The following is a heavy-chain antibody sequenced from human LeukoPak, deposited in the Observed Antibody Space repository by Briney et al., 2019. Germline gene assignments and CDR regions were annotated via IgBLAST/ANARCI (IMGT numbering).Heavy chain of an antibody. V-gene: IGHV4-59*01. Sequence: PSETLSLTCTVSGGSISSYYWSWIRQPPGKGLEWIGYIYYSGSTNYNPSLKSRVTISVDTSKNQFSLKLSSVTAADTAVYYCARGVRYFDWFDKTDAFDIWGQGTMVTVPS. CDR3: ARGVRYFDWFDKTDAFDI. CDR1: GGSISSYY. D-gene: IGHD3-9*01. J-gene: IGHJ3*02. CDR2: IYYSGST.